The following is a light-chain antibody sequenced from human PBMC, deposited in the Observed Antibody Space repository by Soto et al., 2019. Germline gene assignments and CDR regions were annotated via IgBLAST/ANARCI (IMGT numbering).Light chain of an antibody. J-gene: IGKJ3*01. Sequence: EIVMTQSPGTLSVSPGERATLSCRASQSVSVNLAWYQQKPGQAPRLLIYGVSTRATGIPARFSGSESGTEFTLTISSLQSEDFVVYYCQQYNDWPFTFGAGTKVDI. V-gene: IGKV3-15*01. CDR3: QQYNDWPFT. CDR2: GVS. CDR1: QSVSVN.